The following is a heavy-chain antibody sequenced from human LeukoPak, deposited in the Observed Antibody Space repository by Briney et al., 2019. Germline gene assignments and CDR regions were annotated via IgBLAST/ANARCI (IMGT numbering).Heavy chain of an antibody. V-gene: IGHV1-18*01. CDR1: SYTFTSYG. Sequence: ASVKVSCKASSYTFTSYGISWVRQAPGQGLEWMGWISAYNGNTNYAQKLQGRVTMTTDTSTSTACMELRSLRSDDTAVYYCARVHPITMVRGVTYDPWGQGTLVTVSS. CDR2: ISAYNGNT. D-gene: IGHD3-10*01. CDR3: ARVHPITMVRGVTYDP. J-gene: IGHJ5*02.